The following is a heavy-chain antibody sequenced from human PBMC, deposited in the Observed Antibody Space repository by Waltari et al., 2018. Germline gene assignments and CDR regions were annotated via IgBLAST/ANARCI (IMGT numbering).Heavy chain of an antibody. CDR1: GFTFGDYA. CDR3: TRYLAFDI. CDR2: IRSKAYGGTT. Sequence: EVQLVESGGGLVQPGRSLRLSCTASGFTFGDYALSWVRQAPGKGLEWVGFIRSKAYGGTTEYAASVKGRFTISRDDSKSIAYLQMNSLKTEDTAVYYCTRYLAFDIWGQGTMVTVSS. D-gene: IGHD2-8*01. J-gene: IGHJ3*02. V-gene: IGHV3-49*04.